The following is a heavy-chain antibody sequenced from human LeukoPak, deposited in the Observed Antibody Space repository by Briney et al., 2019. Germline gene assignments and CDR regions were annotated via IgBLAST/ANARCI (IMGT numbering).Heavy chain of an antibody. CDR1: GFTFSSYA. V-gene: IGHV3-30*04. Sequence: GRSLRLSCAASGFTFSSYAMHWVRQAPGKGLEWVAVISYDGSNKYYADSVKGRFTISRDNSKNTLYLQMNSLRAGDAAVYYCXXXXVTTCSGAYCYPFDYWSQGTLVTVSS. D-gene: IGHD2-15*01. CDR3: XXXXVTTCSGAYCYPFDY. J-gene: IGHJ4*02. CDR2: ISYDGSNK.